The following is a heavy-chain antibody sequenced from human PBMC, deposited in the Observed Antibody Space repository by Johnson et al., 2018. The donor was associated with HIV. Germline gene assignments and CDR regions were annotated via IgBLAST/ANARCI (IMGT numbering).Heavy chain of an antibody. V-gene: IGHV3-30*02. CDR3: AKDQHGPLVPTVMRDDAFDI. J-gene: IGHJ3*02. D-gene: IGHD5-12*01. Sequence: VQLVESGGGVVQPGRSLRLSCAASGFTFSSYGMHWVRQAPGKGLEWVAFIRYDGSNKYYADSVKGRFTISRDNSKNTLYLQMNSLGGGDTAVYYCAKDQHGPLVPTVMRDDAFDIWGQGTMVTVSS. CDR2: IRYDGSNK. CDR1: GFTFSSYG.